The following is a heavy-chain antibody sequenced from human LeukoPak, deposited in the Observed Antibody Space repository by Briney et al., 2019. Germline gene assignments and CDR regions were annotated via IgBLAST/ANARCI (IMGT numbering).Heavy chain of an antibody. D-gene: IGHD6-19*01. J-gene: IGHJ6*02. CDR2: IYHSGST. Sequence: SEALSLTLVVYLGSLSGYYWSWLRQPPGKGLDWIGEIYHSGSTNYNPSLTRRVTKPVDTSKNQFSLKSSSETAADTAGYYCARMWGLIAVGGTGWYYYYYGMDVWGQGTTVTVSS. CDR1: LGSLSGYY. CDR3: ARMWGLIAVGGTGWYYYYYGMDV. V-gene: IGHV4-34*01.